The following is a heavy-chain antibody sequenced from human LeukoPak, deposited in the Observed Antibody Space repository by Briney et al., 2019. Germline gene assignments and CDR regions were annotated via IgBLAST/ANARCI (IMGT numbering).Heavy chain of an antibody. V-gene: IGHV5-51*01. CDR1: GYSFTNYW. D-gene: IGHD4-17*01. Sequence: GESLKISCKSSGYSFTNYWIGWVRQMPGKGLEWMGIIYPGNSDTRYSPSFQGQVTISADKSISTAYLQRRSLKASDTAMYYCARWGTVTRFVVDYWGQGTLVTVSS. CDR2: IYPGNSDT. J-gene: IGHJ4*02. CDR3: ARWGTVTRFVVDY.